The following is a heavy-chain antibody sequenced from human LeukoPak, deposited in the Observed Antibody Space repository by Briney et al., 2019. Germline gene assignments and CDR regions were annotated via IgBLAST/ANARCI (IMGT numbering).Heavy chain of an antibody. CDR3: AIPDY. CDR1: GFTFSSYA. J-gene: IGHJ4*02. Sequence: GGSLRLSCAASGFTFSSYAMHWVRQAPGKGLEWVSVIYSGGSTYYADSVKGRFTISRDNSKNTLYLQMNSLRAEDTAVYYCAIPDYWGQGTLVTVSS. CDR2: IYSGGST. V-gene: IGHV3-53*01.